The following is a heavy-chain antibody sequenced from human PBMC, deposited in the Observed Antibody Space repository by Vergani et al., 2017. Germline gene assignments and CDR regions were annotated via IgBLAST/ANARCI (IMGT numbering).Heavy chain of an antibody. CDR2: ISAYNGNT. Sequence: QVQLVQSGAEVKKPGASVKVSCKASGYTFTSYGISWVRQAPGQGLEWMGWISAYNGNTNYAQKLQGRVTMTTDTSTSTAYMELRSLRSDDTAVYYCARGRIAAAGTGFHYYYYGMDVWGQGTTVTVSS. V-gene: IGHV1-18*01. D-gene: IGHD6-13*01. CDR3: ARGRIAAAGTGFHYYYYGMDV. J-gene: IGHJ6*02. CDR1: GYTFTSYG.